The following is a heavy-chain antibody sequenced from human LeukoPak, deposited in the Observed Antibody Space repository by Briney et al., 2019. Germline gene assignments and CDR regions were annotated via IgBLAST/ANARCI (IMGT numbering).Heavy chain of an antibody. V-gene: IGHV1-2*02. D-gene: IGHD3-16*01. J-gene: IGHJ3*02. CDR3: AREGALGAFDI. CDR2: INPNSGVT. Sequence: ASVKVSCKASGYTFTGYYMHWVRQAPGQGLEWMGWINPNSGVTNYAQKFQGRVTMTRDTSISTAYMELSRLRSDDTAVYYCAREGALGAFDIWGQGTMVTVSS. CDR1: GYTFTGYY.